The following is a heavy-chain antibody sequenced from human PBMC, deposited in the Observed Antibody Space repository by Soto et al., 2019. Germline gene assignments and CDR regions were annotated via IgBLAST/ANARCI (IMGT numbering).Heavy chain of an antibody. V-gene: IGHV2-5*02. CDR1: GFSLSTSGVG. CDR2: IYWDDDK. J-gene: IGHJ3*01. D-gene: IGHD3-16*01. CDR3: ALPGFMHTQPAYVDNAFDV. Sequence: SGPTLVNPTQTLTLTCTFSGFSLSTSGVGVGWIRQPPGKALEWLALIYWDDDKRYSPSLKSRLTITKDTSKNQVVLTMTNMDPVDTATYYCALPGFMHTQPAYVDNAFDVCGRGTMV.